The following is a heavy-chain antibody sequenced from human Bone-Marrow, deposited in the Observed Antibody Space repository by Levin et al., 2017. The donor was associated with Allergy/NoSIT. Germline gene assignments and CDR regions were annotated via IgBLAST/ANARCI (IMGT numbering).Heavy chain of an antibody. V-gene: IGHV3-30*03. CDR3: ARSAGNYRHDFDS. CDR1: EFTFDSHG. D-gene: IGHD1-7*01. CDR2: VGYEGDYE. J-gene: IGHJ4*02. Sequence: QAGGSLRLSCVGSEFTFDSHGIHWVRQAPGKGLEWVSLVGYEGDYEHYADSVKGRFTVSRDNSKNTVYLQMSSLRPEDTALYYCARSAGNYRHDFDSWGRGVVDTVSS.